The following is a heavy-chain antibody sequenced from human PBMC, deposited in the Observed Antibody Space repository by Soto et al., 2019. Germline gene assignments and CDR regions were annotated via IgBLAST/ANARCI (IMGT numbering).Heavy chain of an antibody. CDR2: ISYDETNE. J-gene: IGHJ6*02. D-gene: IGHD2-21*01. V-gene: IGHV3-30*18. CDR3: AKDLTSTISDYGMDV. CDR1: GFTFSNHG. Sequence: PGGSLRLSCVASGFTFSNHGMHWVRQAPGKGLEWLAVISYDETNEHYVESVEGRFTISRDNSKNALYLQMNRLRPEDTAVYRCAKDLTSTISDYGMDVWGQGTTVTVSS.